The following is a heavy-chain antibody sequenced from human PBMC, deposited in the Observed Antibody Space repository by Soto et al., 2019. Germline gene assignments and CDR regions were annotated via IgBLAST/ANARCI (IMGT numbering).Heavy chain of an antibody. Sequence: EVQLVESGGGLVKPGGSLRLSCAGSGFTFSSYSMYWVRQAPGKGLEWVSSISSSSSYIYYADSVKGRFTISRDNAKNSLYLQMNSLRADDTAVYYCARGVKGIAYCGQGSLVTVSS. V-gene: IGHV3-21*01. CDR1: GFTFSSYS. CDR3: ARGVKGIAY. D-gene: IGHD6-13*01. CDR2: ISSSSSYI. J-gene: IGHJ4*02.